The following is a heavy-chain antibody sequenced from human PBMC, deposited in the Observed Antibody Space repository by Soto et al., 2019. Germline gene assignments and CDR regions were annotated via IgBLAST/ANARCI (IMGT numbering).Heavy chain of an antibody. CDR2: INSDGSSV. D-gene: IGHD6-25*01. Sequence: EVQLVESGGGLVQPGGSLRLSCAASGFTLSDNWIHWVRRAPGKGLLWVSRINSDGSSVTYADSVKGRFTLSRDNAKNTWVLQMDSLRVEDTAMYYCVRAPEQRPFDYWGQGTLVTVAS. CDR1: GFTLSDNW. J-gene: IGHJ4*02. CDR3: VRAPEQRPFDY. V-gene: IGHV3-74*03.